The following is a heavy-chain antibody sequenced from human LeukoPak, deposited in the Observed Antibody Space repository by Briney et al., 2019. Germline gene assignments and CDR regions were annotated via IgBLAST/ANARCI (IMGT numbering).Heavy chain of an antibody. CDR2: IYYSGST. CDR3: ARHLVAAFDY. CDR1: GGSISSYY. J-gene: IGHJ4*02. V-gene: IGHV4-59*08. Sequence: SETLSLTCTVSGGSISSYYWSWIRQPPGKGLEWIGYIYYSGSTNYNPSLKSRVTISVDTSKNQFSLKLSSVTAADTAVYYCARHLVAAFDYWGQGTLVTVSS. D-gene: IGHD2-15*01.